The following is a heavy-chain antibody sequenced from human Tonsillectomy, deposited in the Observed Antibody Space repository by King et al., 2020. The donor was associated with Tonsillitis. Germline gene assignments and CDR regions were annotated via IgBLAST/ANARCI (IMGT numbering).Heavy chain of an antibody. V-gene: IGHV3-7*01. CDR3: ARGGQGFNDCCFDF. D-gene: IGHD1-1*01. J-gene: IGHJ4*02. CDR2: IKQEGSEK. CDR1: GFTFNGCC. Sequence: VQLVESGGDLVQPGGSLRLSCAASGFTFNGCCMNWVRQAPGKGLEWVSNIKQEGSEKHFLGSVGGRFTISRDNARNSLYLQMDSLRAEDTAVYYCARGGQGFNDCCFDFWGQGTLVTVSS.